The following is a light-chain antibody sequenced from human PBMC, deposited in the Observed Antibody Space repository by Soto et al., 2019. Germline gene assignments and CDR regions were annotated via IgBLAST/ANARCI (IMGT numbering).Light chain of an antibody. CDR1: QSVLFSFNNENY. J-gene: IGKJ2*01. Sequence: DIVMTQSPDSLAVSLGERATINCKSSQSVLFSFNNENYLAWYQQKPGQTPKLLIYWASTRESGVPDRFSGSGSGTDFTLTISNLQAEDVAVYYCQQYRAIPYTFGQGTMLEIK. V-gene: IGKV4-1*01. CDR2: WAS. CDR3: QQYRAIPYT.